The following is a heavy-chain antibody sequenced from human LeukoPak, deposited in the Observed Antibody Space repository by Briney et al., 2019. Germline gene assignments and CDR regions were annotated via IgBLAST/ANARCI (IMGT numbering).Heavy chain of an antibody. J-gene: IGHJ4*02. CDR1: GFIVSSNY. CDR2: LYNGGNT. CDR3: AKDLVGSSWYSTTPY. Sequence: PGGSLRLSCAVSGFIVSSNYMSWVRQAPGKGLEWVSVLYNGGNTYYADSVKGRFTVSRDNSKNTLYLQMNSLRAEDTAVYYCAKDLVGSSWYSTTPYWGQGTLVTVSS. D-gene: IGHD6-13*01. V-gene: IGHV3-53*01.